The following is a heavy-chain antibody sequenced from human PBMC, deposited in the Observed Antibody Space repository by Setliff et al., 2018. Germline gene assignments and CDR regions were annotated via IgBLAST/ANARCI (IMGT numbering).Heavy chain of an antibody. D-gene: IGHD5-18*01. Sequence: SETLSLTCTVSGGFLRSDTYHWGWIRQPPGKGLEWIGTISYTENTHNNPSLKSRVTMSVDTSKNQFSLKLSSVTAADTAVYYCARRPQNTPMGPCDYWGQGTLVTVSS. V-gene: IGHV4-39*07. CDR2: ISYTENT. CDR3: ARRPQNTPMGPCDY. J-gene: IGHJ4*02. CDR1: GGFLRSDTYH.